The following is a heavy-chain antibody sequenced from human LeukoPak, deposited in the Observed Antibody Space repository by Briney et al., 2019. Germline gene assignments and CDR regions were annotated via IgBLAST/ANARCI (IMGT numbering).Heavy chain of an antibody. CDR1: GFTFSSYA. V-gene: IGHV3-23*01. Sequence: GGSLRLSCAASGFTFSSYAMSWVREAPGKGLEWVSAISGSGGSTYYADSVKGRFTISRDHSKNTLYLQMNSLRAEDTAVYYCAKDRLRFLEWLSPDAFDIWGQGTMVTVSS. J-gene: IGHJ3*02. D-gene: IGHD3-3*01. CDR3: AKDRLRFLEWLSPDAFDI. CDR2: ISGSGGST.